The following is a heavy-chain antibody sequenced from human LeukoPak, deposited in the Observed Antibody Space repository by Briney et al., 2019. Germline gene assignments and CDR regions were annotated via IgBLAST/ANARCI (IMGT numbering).Heavy chain of an antibody. J-gene: IGHJ4*02. CDR2: ISDHNT. Sequence: PGGSLRLSCAVSGSIFSSYAMGWVRQAPGKGLEWVSIISDHNTWYADSVKGRFTISRDNSKNTLYLQMNSLRGEDTAVYYCAKGRDSYGYGDFDYWGQGTLVTVSS. V-gene: IGHV3-23*01. D-gene: IGHD5-18*01. CDR3: AKGRDSYGYGDFDY. CDR1: GSIFSSYA.